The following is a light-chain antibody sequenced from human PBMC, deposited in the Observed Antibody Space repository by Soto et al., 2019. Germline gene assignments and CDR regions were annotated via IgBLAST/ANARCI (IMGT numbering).Light chain of an antibody. CDR1: SSDVGSYNL. J-gene: IGLJ2*01. CDR2: EVS. Sequence: QSVLTQPASVSGSPGQSITISCTGTSSDVGSYNLVSWYQQHPGKAPKLMIYEVSNRPSGVSNRFSGSKSGNTASLTISGLQAEDEADYYCSSYTSSSTLVFGGGTKVTV. CDR3: SSYTSSSTLV. V-gene: IGLV2-14*02.